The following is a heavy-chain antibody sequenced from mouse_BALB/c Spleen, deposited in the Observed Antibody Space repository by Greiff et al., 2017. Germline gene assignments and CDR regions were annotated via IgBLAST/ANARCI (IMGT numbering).Heavy chain of an antibody. J-gene: IGHJ2*01. CDR1: GYSITSGYY. V-gene: IGHV3-6*02. CDR3: ARYGNYLYFDY. Sequence: EVKLQQSGPGLVKPSQSLSLTCSVTGYSITSGYYWNWIRQFPGNKLEWMGYISYDGSNNYNPSLKNRISITRDTSKNQFFLKLNSVTTEDTATYYGARYGNYLYFDYWGQGTTLTVSS. D-gene: IGHD2-1*01. CDR2: ISYDGSN.